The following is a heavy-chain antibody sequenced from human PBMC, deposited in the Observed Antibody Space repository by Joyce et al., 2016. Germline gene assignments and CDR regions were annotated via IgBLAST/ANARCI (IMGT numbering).Heavy chain of an antibody. CDR2: ISRSSSNI. D-gene: IGHD6-19*01. CDR1: GVTFSSEN. Sequence: EVQLVESGGAVVQPGRSLRLACAASGVTFSSENMNWGRQAPGKGLELLSYISRSSSNIHYADSVKGRFTISRDDAKSSLYLQMNSLRVEDTAIYYCATSRSSTGWYPYFFDSWGQGTLVTVSS. J-gene: IGHJ4*02. V-gene: IGHV3-48*04. CDR3: ATSRSSTGWYPYFFDS.